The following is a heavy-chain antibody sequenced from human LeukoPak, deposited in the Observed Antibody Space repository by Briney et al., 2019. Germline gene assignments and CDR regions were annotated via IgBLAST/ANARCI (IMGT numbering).Heavy chain of an antibody. CDR3: TRRPWVVRGGYYYYYGMDV. D-gene: IGHD3-10*01. CDR2: IRSKANSYAT. J-gene: IGHJ6*02. CDR1: GFTFSGSA. V-gene: IGHV3-73*01. Sequence: SGGSLRLSCAASGFTFSGSAMHWVRQASGKGLEWVGRIRSKANSYATAYAASVKGNFTISRDDSKNTAYLQMNSLKTEDTAVYYCTRRPWVVRGGYYYYYGMDVWGQGTTVTVSS.